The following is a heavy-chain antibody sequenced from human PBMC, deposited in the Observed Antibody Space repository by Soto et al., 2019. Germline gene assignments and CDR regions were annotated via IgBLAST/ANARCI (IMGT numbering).Heavy chain of an antibody. J-gene: IGHJ6*02. V-gene: IGHV4-61*01. D-gene: IGHD2-15*01. Sequence: PSETLYLTCTVSVGSVNSGSYYWTWIRQPPGKGLEYIGYIVYNGRTNSKPSLKSRVTISADTSKNQFSLKLRSVTAADTAVYYCARNRGYCSDVHCTGHNSYYYAMDVWGRGNTVTVSS. CDR2: IVYNGRT. CDR3: ARNRGYCSDVHCTGHNSYYYAMDV. CDR1: VGSVNSGSYY.